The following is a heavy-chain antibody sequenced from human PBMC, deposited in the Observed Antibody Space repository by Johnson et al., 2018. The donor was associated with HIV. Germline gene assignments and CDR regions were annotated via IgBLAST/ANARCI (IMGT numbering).Heavy chain of an antibody. CDR3: ARRDSGSLSFDI. CDR2: INWNGVST. D-gene: IGHD1-26*01. Sequence: EVQMVESGGGVLRRGGSLRLSCEGFGFIFDDYDLSWVRQAPGKGLEWVSGINWNGVSTAYADSVKGRCTISRDNGKNSLYLQMNSLRGEDTALYYCARRDSGSLSFDIWGQGTMVTVSS. CDR1: GFIFDDYD. V-gene: IGHV3-20*04. J-gene: IGHJ3*02.